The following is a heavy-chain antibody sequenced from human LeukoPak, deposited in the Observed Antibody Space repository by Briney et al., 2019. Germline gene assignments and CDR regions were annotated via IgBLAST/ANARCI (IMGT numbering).Heavy chain of an antibody. J-gene: IGHJ6*02. CDR1: GDSVSSNSAA. CDR3: AREGDYKVGHYYYGLDV. Sequence: PSQTLSLTCAISGDSVSSNSAAWSWVRQSPSRGLEWLGRTYYRSKWYNDYAVSAKSRITINPDTSKNQFSLHLSSVTPEDTAVYYCAREGDYKVGHYYYGLDVWGQGTTVTVSS. V-gene: IGHV6-1*01. D-gene: IGHD4-11*01. CDR2: TYYRSKWYN.